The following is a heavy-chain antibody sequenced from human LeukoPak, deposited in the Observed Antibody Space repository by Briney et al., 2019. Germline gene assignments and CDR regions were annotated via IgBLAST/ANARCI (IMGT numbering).Heavy chain of an antibody. CDR2: IYTTGTT. V-gene: IGHV4-61*02. J-gene: IGHJ4*02. CDR3: ARENWRSKSIDFDS. CDR1: GDFITSDTYS. D-gene: IGHD6-6*01. Sequence: SETLSLTCTLSGDFITSDTYSWSWIRQPAGMQLEWIGRIYTTGTTNYNPSLRSRVTMSIDTSKNQFSLKLNSVTAADTAVYFCARENWRSKSIDFDSWGQGTLVTVSS.